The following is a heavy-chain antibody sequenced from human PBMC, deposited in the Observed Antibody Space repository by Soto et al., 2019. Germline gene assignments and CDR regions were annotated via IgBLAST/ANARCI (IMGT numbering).Heavy chain of an antibody. J-gene: IGHJ4*02. CDR2: INPDGRTI. CDR3: ATAGDYRFDN. D-gene: IGHD4-17*01. Sequence: GGSLRLSCAASAFSFSTSWMHWVRQAPGEGLVWVSRINPDGRTINYADSVKGRFTISRDNAKNTLYLQMNILRVEDTAVYFCATAGDYRFDNWDLGTLVILSS. V-gene: IGHV3-74*01. CDR1: AFSFSTSW.